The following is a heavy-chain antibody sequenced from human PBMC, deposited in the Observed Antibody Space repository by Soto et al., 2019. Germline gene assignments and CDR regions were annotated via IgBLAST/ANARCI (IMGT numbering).Heavy chain of an antibody. CDR2: ISYDGSNK. CDR3: AKDALSGYSYGYFDY. V-gene: IGHV3-30*18. Sequence: VAVISYDGSNKYYADSVKGRFTISRDNSKNTLYLQMNSLRAEDTAVYYCAKDALSGYSYGYFDYWGQGTLVTVSS. J-gene: IGHJ4*02. D-gene: IGHD5-18*01.